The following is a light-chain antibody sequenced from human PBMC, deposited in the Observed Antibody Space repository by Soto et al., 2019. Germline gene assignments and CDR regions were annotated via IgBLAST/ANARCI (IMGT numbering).Light chain of an antibody. CDR3: SSYTSSSTYV. J-gene: IGLJ1*01. Sequence: QSMLTQPASVSGSPGQSIAISCIGSSSDVGGYNYVSWHQQHPGKAPKVVIYDVSNRPSGVSDRFSGSKSGNAASLTISGLQAEDEADYYCSSYTSSSTYVFGTGTKLTVL. CDR1: SSDVGGYNY. V-gene: IGLV2-14*01. CDR2: DVS.